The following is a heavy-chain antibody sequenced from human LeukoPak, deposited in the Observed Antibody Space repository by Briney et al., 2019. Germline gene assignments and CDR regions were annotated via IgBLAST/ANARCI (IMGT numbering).Heavy chain of an antibody. CDR2: VYYTGST. CDR3: ARSRPSRVYFDY. J-gene: IGHJ4*02. CDR1: GASIYTSSSY. V-gene: IGHV4-39*07. D-gene: IGHD2/OR15-2a*01. Sequence: SETLSLTCTVSGASIYTSSSYWGWIRQPPGKGLEWIASVYYTGSTYYSPSLKSRVTISVDRSKNQFSLKLSSVTAADTAVYYCARSRPSRVYFDYWGQGTLVTVSS.